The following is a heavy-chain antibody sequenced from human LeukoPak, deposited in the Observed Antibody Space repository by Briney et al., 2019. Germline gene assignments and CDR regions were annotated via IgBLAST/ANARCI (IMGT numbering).Heavy chain of an antibody. V-gene: IGHV3-23*01. J-gene: IGHJ5*02. CDR3: AKFPPIYCSGGSCPHWFDP. CDR1: GFTFSDYY. CDR2: ISGSGGST. Sequence: PGGSLRLSCAASGFTFSDYYMSWVRQAPGKGLEWVSAISGSGGSTYYADSVKGRFTISRDNSKNTLYLQMNSLRAEDTAVYHCAKFPPIYCSGGSCPHWFDPWGQGTLVTVSS. D-gene: IGHD2-15*01.